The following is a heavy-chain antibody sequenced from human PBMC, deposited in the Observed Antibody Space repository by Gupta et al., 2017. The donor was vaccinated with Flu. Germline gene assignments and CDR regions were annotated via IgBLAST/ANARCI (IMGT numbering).Heavy chain of an antibody. CDR2: ISAYNGNT. V-gene: IGHV1-18*01. CDR3: ARGGYCSSTSCYKYAFDI. J-gene: IGHJ3*02. Sequence: QGLEWMGWISAYNGNTNYAQKLQGRVTMTTDTSTSTAYMELRSLRSDDTAVYYCARGGYCSSTSCYKYAFDIWGQGTMVTVSS. D-gene: IGHD2-2*02.